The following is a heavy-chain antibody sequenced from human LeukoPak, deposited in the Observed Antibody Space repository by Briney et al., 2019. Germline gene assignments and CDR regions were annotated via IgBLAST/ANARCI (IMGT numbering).Heavy chain of an antibody. CDR2: ITWSGGST. J-gene: IGHJ4*02. D-gene: IGHD6-6*01. CDR3: ARAFRYSTSSRTFDF. CDR1: GFPFDDYG. Sequence: GGSLRLSCAASGFPFDDYGMSWVRQAPGKGLEWVSDITWSGGSTSYADSVKGRLTISRDSARDSLYLQMNSLRVEDTAFYYCARAFRYSTSSRTFDFWGQGTLVTVSS. V-gene: IGHV3-20*04.